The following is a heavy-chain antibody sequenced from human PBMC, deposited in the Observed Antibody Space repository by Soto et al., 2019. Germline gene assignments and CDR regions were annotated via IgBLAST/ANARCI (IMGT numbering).Heavy chain of an antibody. D-gene: IGHD1-1*01. V-gene: IGHV3-30*18. CDR3: AKDTGTDYFDY. Sequence: QVQLVESGGGVVQPGRSLRLSCAASGFTFSSYGMHWVRQAPGKGLEWVAVISYAGSNKYYADSVKGRFTISRDNSKNTLYLQMNSLRAEDTAVYYCAKDTGTDYFDYWGQGTLVTVSS. CDR1: GFTFSSYG. J-gene: IGHJ4*02. CDR2: ISYAGSNK.